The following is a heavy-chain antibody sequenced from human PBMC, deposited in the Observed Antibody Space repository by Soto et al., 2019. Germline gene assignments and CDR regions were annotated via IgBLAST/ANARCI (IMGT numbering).Heavy chain of an antibody. Sequence: QVQLVQCGAEVKKPGSSVKVSCKACGVTFSSYTISWVRQAPGQGLEWMGRIIPILGIANYAQKVQGRGTITADKSTSPAYMDLSSLRSEDTAVSYCARGRATPVNPIPNYWYFYLWGRGTLVTVAS. D-gene: IGHD2-8*01. CDR3: ARGRATPVNPIPNYWYFYL. J-gene: IGHJ2*01. CDR2: IIPILGIA. V-gene: IGHV1-69*02. CDR1: GVTFSSYT.